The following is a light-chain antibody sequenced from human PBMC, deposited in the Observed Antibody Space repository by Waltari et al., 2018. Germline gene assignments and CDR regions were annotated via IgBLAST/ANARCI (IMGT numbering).Light chain of an antibody. CDR3: QHYVNLPAT. CDR2: NAS. V-gene: IGKV3-20*01. Sequence: EIVLTQSPVTLSLSPGERATLSFRASQSVSRSLAWYQQKPGQAPRLLIYNASTRATGIPDRFSGSGSGTDFSLTISRLEPEDFAVYYCQHYVNLPATFGQGTKVEI. CDR1: QSVSRS. J-gene: IGKJ1*01.